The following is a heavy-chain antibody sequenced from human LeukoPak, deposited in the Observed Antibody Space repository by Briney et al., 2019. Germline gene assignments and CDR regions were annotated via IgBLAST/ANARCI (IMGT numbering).Heavy chain of an antibody. D-gene: IGHD1-26*01. CDR1: GFTFTGHS. CDR3: AREKQSGGTPFDY. CDR2: VADGERTI. V-gene: IGHV3-30*04. J-gene: IGHJ4*02. Sequence: PGVSLRLSCVAPGFTFTGHSMHWVRQAPGKGLEWVAVVADGERTIFYADSLKGRFTVSRDNSKNTVYLQMNSLRDEDTAVYYCAREKQSGGTPFDYWGQGSLVTVSS.